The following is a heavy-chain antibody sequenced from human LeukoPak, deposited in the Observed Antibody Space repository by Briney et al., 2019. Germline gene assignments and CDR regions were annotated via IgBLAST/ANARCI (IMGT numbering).Heavy chain of an antibody. Sequence: PSETLSLTCTVSGDSISSYYWSWIRQPPGKGLEWIGYIYYSGSTKYSPSLKSRVTISLDTSKNQFSLKLSSVTAADTAVYYCARGTRGYSYGGYYYYYYMDVWGKGTTVTVSS. CDR1: GDSISSYY. CDR2: IYYSGST. CDR3: ARGTRGYSYGGYYYYYYMDV. D-gene: IGHD5-18*01. V-gene: IGHV4-59*12. J-gene: IGHJ6*03.